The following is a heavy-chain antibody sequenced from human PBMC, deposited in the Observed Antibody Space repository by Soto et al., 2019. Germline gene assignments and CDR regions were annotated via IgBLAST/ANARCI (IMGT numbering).Heavy chain of an antibody. CDR1: GGSISNNY. J-gene: IGHJ5*02. CDR3: ARGGTYSRLIIGDWFDP. D-gene: IGHD6-13*01. CDR2: ISHSGST. Sequence: QVQLQESGTGLVKPSETLSLTCGVSGGSISNNYWSWIRQPPGKGLEWIGYISHSGSTNYNPSLKSRVTISVDTSKKQFSLKLNSVTAADTAVYYCARGGTYSRLIIGDWFDPWGQGTLVTVAS. V-gene: IGHV4-59*01.